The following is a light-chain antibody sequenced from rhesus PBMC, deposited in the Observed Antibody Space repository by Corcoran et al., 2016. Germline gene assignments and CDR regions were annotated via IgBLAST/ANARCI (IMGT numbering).Light chain of an antibody. CDR3: QHGYGIPLT. CDR2: KAS. V-gene: IGKV1-74*01. J-gene: IGKJ4*01. CDR1: ENVNNY. Sequence: DIQMTQSPSSLSASVGDRVTITCRASENVNNYLNWYQQKPGKAPKLLIYKASTVKSGVPSRFSGIGSGTDYTFTSSSLQPEDVATYYCQHGYGIPLTFGGGTKVELK.